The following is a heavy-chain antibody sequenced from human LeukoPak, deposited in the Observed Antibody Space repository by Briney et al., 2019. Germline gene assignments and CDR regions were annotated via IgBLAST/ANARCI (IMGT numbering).Heavy chain of an antibody. CDR1: GGSINKYI. CDR2: VYYSGST. CDR3: VGHLLAIFGVVNKPGPFDP. V-gene: IGHV4-59*08. D-gene: IGHD3-3*01. Sequence: SETLSLTWTVTGGSINKYIWCWIRQPPGEGLEWLGYVYYSGSTRYSPSLKSRVTISLDTSKNQFSLKLSSVTAAGTAVYFWVGHLLAIFGVVNKPGPFDPWGQGTLVTVSS. J-gene: IGHJ5*02.